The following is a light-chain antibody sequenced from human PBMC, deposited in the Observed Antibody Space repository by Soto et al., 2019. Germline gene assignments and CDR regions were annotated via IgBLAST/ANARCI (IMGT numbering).Light chain of an antibody. CDR3: QQYVSSPT. J-gene: IGKJ1*01. V-gene: IGKV1-5*01. Sequence: DIQMTQSPSTLSASVGDRVTITCRASQSINSRLAWYQQKPGKAPRLLIYDASSLETGVPSRFSGSESGTDFTLTISSLQPDDFATYYCQQYVSSPTFGQGTKVDIK. CDR2: DAS. CDR1: QSINSR.